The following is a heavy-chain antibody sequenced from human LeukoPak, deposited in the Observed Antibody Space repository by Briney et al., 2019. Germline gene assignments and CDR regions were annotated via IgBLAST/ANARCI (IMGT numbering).Heavy chain of an antibody. D-gene: IGHD3-22*01. Sequence: GGSLRLSCAASGFTFSSYAMTWVRQVPGKGLEWVSSISGSGGSTYYADSVKGRFTISRDNPKNTLYLQMNSLRAEDTAVYYCAKDTPDSNGYDTNSYYFDYWGQGTLVTVSS. CDR1: GFTFSSYA. J-gene: IGHJ4*02. CDR3: AKDTPDSNGYDTNSYYFDY. V-gene: IGHV3-23*01. CDR2: ISGSGGST.